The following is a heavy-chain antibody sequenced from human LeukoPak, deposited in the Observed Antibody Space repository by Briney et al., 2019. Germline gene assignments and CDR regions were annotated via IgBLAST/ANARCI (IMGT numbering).Heavy chain of an antibody. D-gene: IGHD5-24*01. CDR1: GGTFSSYA. J-gene: IGHJ6*03. CDR2: IIPIFGTA. V-gene: IGHV1-69*05. CDR3: ARSRRMDGYNYYYYYYYMDI. Sequence: ASVKVSCKASGGTFSSYAISWVRQAPGQGLEWMGGIIPIFGTANYAQKFQGRVTITTDESTSTAYMELSSLRSEDTAVYYCARSRRMDGYNYYYYYYYMDIWGKGTTVTVSS.